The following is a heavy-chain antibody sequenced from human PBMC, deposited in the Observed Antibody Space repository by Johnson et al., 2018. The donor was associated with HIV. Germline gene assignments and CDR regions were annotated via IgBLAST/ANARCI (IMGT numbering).Heavy chain of an antibody. V-gene: IGHV3-30*03. CDR2: ISYDGSNK. J-gene: IGHJ3*02. CDR3: ARSGGLLWFGESSSDAFDI. CDR1: GFTFSSYG. D-gene: IGHD3-10*01. Sequence: VQLVESGGGVVQPGRSLRLSCAASGFTFSSYGMHWVRQAPGKGLEWVAVISYDGSNKYYADSVKGRFTISRDKSKNTVYLQMNSLRAEDMAVYYCARSGGLLWFGESSSDAFDIWGQGTMVTVSS.